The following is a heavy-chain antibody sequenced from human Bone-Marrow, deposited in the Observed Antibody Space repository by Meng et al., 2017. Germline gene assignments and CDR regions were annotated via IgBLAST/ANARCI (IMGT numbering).Heavy chain of an antibody. D-gene: IGHD3-10*01. J-gene: IGHJ4*02. Sequence: QVQPVQSGPEVKKPGASVKVSCKASDYTFTGYGVSWVRQAPGQGLEWVAWLGAHDGDTSHAPKFQGRVTVSADRPTATAYMELRSLRSDDTAVYYCARGTPGRSYSDYWGQGTLVTVSS. V-gene: IGHV1-18*01. CDR1: DYTFTGYG. CDR2: LGAHDGDT. CDR3: ARGTPGRSYSDY.